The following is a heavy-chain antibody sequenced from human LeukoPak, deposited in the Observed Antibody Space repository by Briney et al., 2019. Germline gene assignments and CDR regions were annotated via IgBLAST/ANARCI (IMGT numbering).Heavy chain of an antibody. CDR1: GFTFSSYA. CDR3: ARDIFYDSRPG. D-gene: IGHD3-22*01. CDR2: ISGSGGST. Sequence: PGGSPRLSCAASGFTFSSYAMSWVRQAPGKGLEWVSAISGSGGSTYYADSVKGRFTISRDNAKNTLYLQMNSLRAEDTAVYYCARDIFYDSRPGWGQGTLVTVSS. V-gene: IGHV3-23*01. J-gene: IGHJ4*02.